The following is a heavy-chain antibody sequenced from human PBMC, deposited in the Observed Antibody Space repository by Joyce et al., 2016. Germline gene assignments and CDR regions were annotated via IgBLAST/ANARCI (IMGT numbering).Heavy chain of an antibody. CDR3: AKCAIAIQSLQNAFDF. CDR2: ISGGGSSS. Sequence: EVQLLESGGALVQPGGSLRLSCEASGFAFSTYAMTWVRQAPGEGLEWVSVISGGGSSSYYADAVRGRFTISRDNSKNTLYLQMNSLRVDDTAVYYCAKCAIAIQSLQNAFDFWGHGTMVTVSS. V-gene: IGHV3-23*01. J-gene: IGHJ3*01. CDR1: GFAFSTYA. D-gene: IGHD2-21*01.